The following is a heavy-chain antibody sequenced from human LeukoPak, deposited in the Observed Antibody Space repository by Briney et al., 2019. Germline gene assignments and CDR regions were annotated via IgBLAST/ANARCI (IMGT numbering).Heavy chain of an antibody. CDR3: AILKAYCGGDCYYD. CDR1: GGSFSGYY. D-gene: IGHD2-21*02. CDR2: IYHSGST. J-gene: IGHJ4*02. V-gene: IGHV4-34*01. Sequence: PSETLSLTCAVYGGSFSGYYWSWIRQPPGKGLEWIGEIYHSGSTNYNPSLKSRVTISVDKSKNQFSLKLSSVTAADTAVYYCAILKAYCGGDCYYDWGQGTLVTVSS.